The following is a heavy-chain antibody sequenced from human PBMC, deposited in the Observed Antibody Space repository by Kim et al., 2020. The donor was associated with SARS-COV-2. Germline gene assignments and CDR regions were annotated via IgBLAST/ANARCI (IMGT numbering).Heavy chain of an antibody. V-gene: IGHV3-30*03. CDR1: GFTVSAYG. Sequence: GGSLRLSCAASGFTVSAYGMHWVRQAPGKGLEWLTFVSYDGDMKYYADSVKGRFSISRDNSKNTMYLQMNSLRAEDTAVYYCARDAVSLVPGAFVSYYCMDGGSEGTTATLYS. CDR2: VSYDGDMK. CDR3: ARDAVSLVPGAFVSYYCMDG. D-gene: IGHD3-10*01. J-gene: IGHJ6*03.